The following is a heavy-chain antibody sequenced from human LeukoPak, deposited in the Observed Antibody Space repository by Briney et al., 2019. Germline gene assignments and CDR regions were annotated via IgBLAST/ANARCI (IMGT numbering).Heavy chain of an antibody. CDR1: GFTFSSYA. D-gene: IGHD3-3*01. J-gene: IGHJ5*02. CDR2: ISGSGGST. V-gene: IGHV3-23*01. Sequence: GGSLRLSCAASGFTFSSYAMSWVRQAPGKGLEWVSAISGSGGSTYYADSVKGRFTISRDNSKSTLYLQMNSLRAEDTAVYYCAKGPPFYDFWSGDHGGWFDPWGQGTLVTVSS. CDR3: AKGPPFYDFWSGDHGGWFDP.